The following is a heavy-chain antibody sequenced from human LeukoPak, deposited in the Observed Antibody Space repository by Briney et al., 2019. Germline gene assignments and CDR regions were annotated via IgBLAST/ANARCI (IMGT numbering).Heavy chain of an antibody. Sequence: GGSLRLSCAASGFTVSSNYMSWVCQAPGKGLEWVSVIYSGGSTYYADSVKGRFTISRDNSKNTLYLQMNSLRAEDTAVYYCARGDDYGDPMDYWGQGTLVTVSS. CDR3: ARGDDYGDPMDY. J-gene: IGHJ4*02. V-gene: IGHV3-66*02. D-gene: IGHD4-17*01. CDR1: GFTVSSNY. CDR2: IYSGGST.